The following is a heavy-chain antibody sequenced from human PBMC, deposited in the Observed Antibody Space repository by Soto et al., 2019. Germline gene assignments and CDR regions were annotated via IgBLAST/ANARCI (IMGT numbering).Heavy chain of an antibody. CDR2: INAGNGNT. CDR3: ARDPLYYYDSSGYSPFDY. V-gene: IGHV1-3*01. D-gene: IGHD3-22*01. Sequence: ASVKVSCKASGYTFTSYAMHWVRQAPGQRLEWMGWINAGNGNTKYSQKFQGRVTITRDTSASTAYMELSSLRSEDTAVYYCARDPLYYYDSSGYSPFDYWGQGTLVTVSS. J-gene: IGHJ4*02. CDR1: GYTFTSYA.